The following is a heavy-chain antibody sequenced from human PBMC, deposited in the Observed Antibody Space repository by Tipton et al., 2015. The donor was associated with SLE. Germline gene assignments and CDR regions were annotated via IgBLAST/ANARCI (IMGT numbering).Heavy chain of an antibody. V-gene: IGHV4-30-4*01. D-gene: IGHD6-6*01. CDR1: GGSISSGDYY. Sequence: TLSLTCTVSGGSISSGDYYWSWIRQPPGKGLEWIGYIYYSGSTDYNSSLKSRVTISADTSKNQFSLKLSSVTAADTAVYYCARVKSAARPPYYYYMDVWGKGTTVTVSS. CDR3: ARVKSAARPPYYYYMDV. CDR2: IYYSGST. J-gene: IGHJ6*03.